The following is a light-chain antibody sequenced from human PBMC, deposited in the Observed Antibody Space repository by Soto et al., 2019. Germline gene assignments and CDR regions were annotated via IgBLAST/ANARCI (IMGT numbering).Light chain of an antibody. Sequence: ETVMTQSRGTLSVSPGETAPLSRRASRSVSSNLDWYQQKPGQPPRLLIYAASTRATGISARFSGSGSGTEFTLTIRGLHSEDSAVHYCPQYSNWQVTGGGGTKADSK. CDR3: PQYSNWQVT. CDR2: AAS. V-gene: IGKV3-15*01. CDR1: RSVSSN. J-gene: IGKJ4*01.